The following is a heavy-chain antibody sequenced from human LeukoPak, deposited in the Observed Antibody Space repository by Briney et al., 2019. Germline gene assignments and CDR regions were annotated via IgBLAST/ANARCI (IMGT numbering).Heavy chain of an antibody. J-gene: IGHJ6*02. D-gene: IGHD1-7*01. V-gene: IGHV4-30-2*01. CDR3: ARASNWNYGYYYGMDV. CDR2: IYHSGST. CDR1: GGSISSGGYS. Sequence: PSETLSLTCAVSGGSISSGGYSWSWIRQPPGKGLEWIGYIYHSGSTYYNPSLKSRVTISADRSKNQFSLKLSSVTAADTAMYYCARASNWNYGYYYGMDVWGQGTTVTVSS.